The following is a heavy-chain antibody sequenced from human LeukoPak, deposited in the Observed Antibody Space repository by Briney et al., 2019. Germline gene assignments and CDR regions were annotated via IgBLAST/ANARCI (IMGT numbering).Heavy chain of an antibody. J-gene: IGHJ4*02. CDR3: AKDWSYYGSGSYYDY. CDR2: ISWNSGSI. D-gene: IGHD3-10*01. CDR1: GFTFDDYA. V-gene: IGHV3-9*01. Sequence: GGSLRLSCAASGFTFDDYAMHWVRQAPGKGLEWVSGISWNSGSIGYADSVKGRFTISRDNAKNSLYLQMNSLRAEDTALYYCAKDWSYYGSGSYYDYWGQGTLVTVSS.